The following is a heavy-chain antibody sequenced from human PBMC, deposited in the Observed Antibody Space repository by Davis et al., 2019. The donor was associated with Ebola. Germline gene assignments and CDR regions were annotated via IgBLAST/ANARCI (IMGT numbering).Heavy chain of an antibody. V-gene: IGHV3-9*01. D-gene: IGHD1-1*01. CDR3: ASVQLERRPFDAFDI. J-gene: IGHJ3*02. CDR2: ISWNSGSI. CDR1: GFTFDDYA. Sequence: SLKISCAASGFTFDDYAMHWVRQAPGKGLEWVSGISWNSGSIGYADSVKGRFTISRDNSKNTLYLQMNSLRAEDTAVYYCASVQLERRPFDAFDIWGQGTMVTVSS.